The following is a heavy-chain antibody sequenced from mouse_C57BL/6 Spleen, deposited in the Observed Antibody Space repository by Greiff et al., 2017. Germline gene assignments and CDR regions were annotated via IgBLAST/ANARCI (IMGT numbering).Heavy chain of an antibody. Sequence: VQLQQSGAELVKPGASVKVSCKASGYTFTSYWMHWVKQRPGQGLEWIGRIHPSDSDTNYNQKFKGKATLTVDKSSSTAYMQLSSLTSEDSAVYYWAIKGSGAQATVAYWGQGTLVTVSA. D-gene: IGHD3-2*02. V-gene: IGHV1-74*01. CDR1: GYTFTSYW. CDR2: IHPSDSDT. CDR3: AIKGSGAQATVAY. J-gene: IGHJ3*01.